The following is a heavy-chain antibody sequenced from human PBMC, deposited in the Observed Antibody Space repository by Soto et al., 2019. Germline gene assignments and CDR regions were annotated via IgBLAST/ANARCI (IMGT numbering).Heavy chain of an antibody. Sequence: SETLSLTCNASGGSITSSDSAWGWIRQSPGKGLEWIGTIDYSGNIYYIPSLKSRITISVDTSKNQISLKLSSVTAADTAVYYCARHIHNQGFEYYFDSWGQGTLVTGSS. D-gene: IGHD1-1*01. J-gene: IGHJ4*02. V-gene: IGHV4-39*01. CDR3: ARHIHNQGFEYYFDS. CDR1: GGSITSSDSA. CDR2: IDYSGNI.